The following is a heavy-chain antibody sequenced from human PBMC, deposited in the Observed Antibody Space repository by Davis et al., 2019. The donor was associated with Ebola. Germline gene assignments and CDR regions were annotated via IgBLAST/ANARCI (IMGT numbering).Heavy chain of an antibody. Sequence: GESLKISCKGSGSIFTSYWIVWVRQMPGKGLEFMGIIFPGDSDTRYSPSFQGQVTISADKSITTAYLQWSSLKASDIAMYYCARGAPNWDYPSNHFDYWGQGTLVTVSS. CDR1: GSIFTSYW. CDR2: IFPGDSDT. V-gene: IGHV5-51*01. D-gene: IGHD1-7*01. CDR3: ARGAPNWDYPSNHFDY. J-gene: IGHJ4*02.